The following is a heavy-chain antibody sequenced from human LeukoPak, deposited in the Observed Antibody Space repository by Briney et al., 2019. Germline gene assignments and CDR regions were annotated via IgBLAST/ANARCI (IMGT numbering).Heavy chain of an antibody. D-gene: IGHD5-18*01. J-gene: IGHJ4*02. Sequence: PSETLSLTCTVSGGSVSIGSYYWSWIRQPPGKGLEWIGYIYYSGSTSYNPSLKSRISISVDTSKSQFSLKLSSVTAADTAVYYCASFRGYNYDYWGQGTLVTVSS. CDR2: IYYSGST. CDR3: ASFRGYNYDY. CDR1: GGSVSIGSYY. V-gene: IGHV4-61*01.